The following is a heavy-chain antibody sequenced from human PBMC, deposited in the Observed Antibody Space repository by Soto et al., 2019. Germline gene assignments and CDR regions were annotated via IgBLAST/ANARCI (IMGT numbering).Heavy chain of an antibody. V-gene: IGHV3-23*01. CDR3: VKDGLGFGELPYSDY. CDR1: GFTFSSYA. D-gene: IGHD3-10*01. CDR2: ISGSGGSP. J-gene: IGHJ4*02. Sequence: EVQLLESGGGLVQPGGSLRLSCAASGFTFSSYAMSWVRQAPGKGLEWVSAISGSGGSPYYADSVKGRFTISRDNSKNTLYLQMNRLRAEETGVYYCVKDGLGFGELPYSDYWGQGTLVTVSS.